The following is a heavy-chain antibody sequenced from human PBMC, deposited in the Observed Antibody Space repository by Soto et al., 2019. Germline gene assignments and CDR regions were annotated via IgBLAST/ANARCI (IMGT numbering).Heavy chain of an antibody. CDR1: GGSISSSSYY. CDR3: ERRIRGYDDSSGYIVLSDY. J-gene: IGHJ4*02. Sequence: SDTLSLTYTVSGGSISSSSYYGGWIRQPPGKGLEWIGSIYYSGSTYYNPSLKSRVTISVDTSKNQFSLKLSSVTAADTAVYYCERRIRGYDDSSGYIVLSDYWGQGTLVTGSS. CDR2: IYYSGST. D-gene: IGHD3-22*01. V-gene: IGHV4-39*01.